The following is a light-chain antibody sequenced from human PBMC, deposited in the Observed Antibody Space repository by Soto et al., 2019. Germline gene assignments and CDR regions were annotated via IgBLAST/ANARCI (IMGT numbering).Light chain of an antibody. V-gene: IGKV1-9*01. J-gene: IGKJ2*01. CDR1: QGISSY. CDR3: QQLNSYPRT. Sequence: DIQLTQSPSFLSASVGDRVTITCRASQGISSYLAWYQQRPGKAPKLPIYAASTLQSGVPSRFSGSGSGTEFTLTISSLQPEDFATFYCQQLNSYPRTFGQGTKLEIK. CDR2: AAS.